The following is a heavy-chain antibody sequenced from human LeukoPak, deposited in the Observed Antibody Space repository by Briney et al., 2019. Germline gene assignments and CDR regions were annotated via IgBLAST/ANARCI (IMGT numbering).Heavy chain of an antibody. Sequence: GGSLRLSCAASGFTVSSNYMSWVRQAPGKGLEWVSVISASGVTTFYADSVKGRFTSSRDNSNSTLYLQMSSLRAEDTAVYYCAKEKEGGSFSWGQGTLVTVSS. D-gene: IGHD1-26*01. J-gene: IGHJ5*02. CDR1: GFTVSSNY. CDR3: AKEKEGGSFS. CDR2: ISASGVTT. V-gene: IGHV3-23*01.